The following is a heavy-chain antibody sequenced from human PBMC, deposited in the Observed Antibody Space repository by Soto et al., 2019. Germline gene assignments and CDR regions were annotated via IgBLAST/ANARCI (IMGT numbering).Heavy chain of an antibody. CDR3: AKNSGWFNA. CDR2: IDGTSTFS. J-gene: IGHJ5*02. Sequence: PGGSLRLSCVASGFTFSNNDMTWVRQAPGKGLEWVSTIDGTSTFSNYADSVEGRFTISRDNSRNTVYLQMNSLRADDTAVHYCAKNSGWFNAWGQGTLVTVSS. D-gene: IGHD3-10*01. CDR1: GFTFSNND. V-gene: IGHV3-23*05.